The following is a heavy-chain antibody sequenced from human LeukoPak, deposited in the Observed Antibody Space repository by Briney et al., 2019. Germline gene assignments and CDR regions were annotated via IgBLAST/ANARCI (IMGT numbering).Heavy chain of an antibody. V-gene: IGHV4-4*02. Sequence: PSGTLSLTCAVSGGSIDITNYWSWVRQAPGKGLGGSGEISHSGTTNYSPSLRSRVAMSLDRANNQFSLNLTSVTDADTAVYYCTRENRPFCPFAYWGQGVLVTVSS. D-gene: IGHD2/OR15-2a*01. CDR2: ISHSGTT. CDR3: TRENRPFCPFAY. J-gene: IGHJ4*02. CDR1: GGSIDITNY.